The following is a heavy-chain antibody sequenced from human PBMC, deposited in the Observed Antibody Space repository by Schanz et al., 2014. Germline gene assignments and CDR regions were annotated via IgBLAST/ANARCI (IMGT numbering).Heavy chain of an antibody. CDR2: IWYDGSNK. Sequence: QVQLVESGGGVVQPGGSLRLSCEASGFTFKNFGMHWVRQTPGKGLEWMAFIWYDGSNKIYADSVKGRFTISRDNSNNTXXLQMSSLRVEDTAIYYCAKDSVLVATGHDYFDYWGQGTLVTVSS. D-gene: IGHD2-21*01. J-gene: IGHJ4*02. CDR1: GFTFKNFG. CDR3: AKDSVLVATGHDYFDY. V-gene: IGHV3-30*02.